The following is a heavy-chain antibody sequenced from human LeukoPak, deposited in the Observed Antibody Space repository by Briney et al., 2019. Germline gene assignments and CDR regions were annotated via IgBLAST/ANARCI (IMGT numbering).Heavy chain of an antibody. D-gene: IGHD3-22*01. V-gene: IGHV3-66*01. J-gene: IGHJ4*02. CDR3: ARVDHYYDSSGYYGAFDY. CDR2: IYSGGGT. CDR1: GLPVSSSH. Sequence: GGSLRLSCAVSGLPVSSSHMSGVRHAPGKGLEWVSVIYSGGGTYYAASVKGRFTISRDNSKNTVSLQMNSLRAEDTAVYYCARVDHYYDSSGYYGAFDYWGQGTLVTVSS.